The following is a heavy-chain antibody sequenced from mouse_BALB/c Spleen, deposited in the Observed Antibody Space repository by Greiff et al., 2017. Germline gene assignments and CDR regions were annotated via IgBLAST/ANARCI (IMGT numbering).Heavy chain of an antibody. D-gene: IGHD3-3*01. CDR2: IYPSDSYT. J-gene: IGHJ1*01. CDR1: GYTFTSYW. Sequence: QVHVKQPGAELVRPGASVKLSCKASGYTFTSYWINWVKQRPGQGLEWIGNIYPSDSYTNYNQKFKDKATLTVDKSSSTAYMQLSSPTSEDSAVYYCTREGQGYFDVWGAGTTVTVSS. CDR3: TREGQGYFDV. V-gene: IGHV1-69*02.